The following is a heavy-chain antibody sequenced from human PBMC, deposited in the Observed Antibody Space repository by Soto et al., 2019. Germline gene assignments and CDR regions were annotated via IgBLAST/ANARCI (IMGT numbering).Heavy chain of an antibody. D-gene: IGHD6-19*01. V-gene: IGHV3-23*01. CDR3: AKTGSGWFFDS. CDR2: IRYNGDAT. Sequence: EVQLLESGGGQVQPGGSLRLSCAASGFTFSAYAMSWVRQAPGKGLEWVSIIRYNGDATYYADSVKGRFTISRDNSKNTLYVQMNSLRAEDTAIYYCAKTGSGWFFDSWGQGTLVTVSS. J-gene: IGHJ4*02. CDR1: GFTFSAYA.